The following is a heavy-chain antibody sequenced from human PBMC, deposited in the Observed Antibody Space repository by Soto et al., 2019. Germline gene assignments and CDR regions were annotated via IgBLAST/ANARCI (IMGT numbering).Heavy chain of an antibody. CDR2: ISYDGSNK. CDR1: GFTFSSYA. V-gene: IGHV3-30-3*01. J-gene: IGHJ6*02. Sequence: QVQLVESGGGVVQPGRSLRLSCAASGFTFSSYAMHWVRQAPGKGLEWVAVISYDGSNKYYADSVKGRFTISRDNSKNTLYLQMNSLRAEDTAVYYCARDHLPSYSYGYYYYYGMDVWGQGTTVTVSS. D-gene: IGHD5-18*01. CDR3: ARDHLPSYSYGYYYYYGMDV.